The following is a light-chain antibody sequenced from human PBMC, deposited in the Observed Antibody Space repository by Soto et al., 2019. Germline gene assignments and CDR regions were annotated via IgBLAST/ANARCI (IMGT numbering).Light chain of an antibody. V-gene: IGKV3-20*01. CDR1: ESVSSSY. CDR3: QQYSSSPLT. CDR2: GAS. J-gene: IGKJ4*01. Sequence: EIVLTQSPGTLSLSTGERATLSCRASESVSSSYLALYQQKPGQAPRLIIYGASISATGIPYRFSGSESETNFTLTISRLEPEDFALYYCQQYSSSPLTFGGGTKVDIK.